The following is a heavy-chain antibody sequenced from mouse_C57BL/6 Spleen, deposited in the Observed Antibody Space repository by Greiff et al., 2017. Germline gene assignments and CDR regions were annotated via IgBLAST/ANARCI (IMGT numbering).Heavy chain of an antibody. V-gene: IGHV5-17*01. D-gene: IGHD4-1*01. Sequence: EVQLVESGGGLVKPGGSLKLSCAASGFTFSDYGMHWVRQAPEQGLEWVAYISSGGSTIYYADTVKDRFTISRDNAKTTLFLQMTSLRSEDTAMXYCAGSNWDSAWFAYWGQGTLVTVSA. CDR3: AGSNWDSAWFAY. CDR1: GFTFSDYG. J-gene: IGHJ3*01. CDR2: ISSGGSTI.